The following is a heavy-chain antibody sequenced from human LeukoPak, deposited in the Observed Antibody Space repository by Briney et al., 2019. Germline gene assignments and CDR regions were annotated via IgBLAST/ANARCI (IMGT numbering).Heavy chain of an antibody. CDR3: VRDGGTDWYDP. CDR2: IKQDGSEK. J-gene: IGHJ5*02. CDR1: GFSVSDYW. Sequence: PGGSLRLSCAASGFSVSDYWMTWVRQAPGKGLEWVANIKQDGSEKTYVDSVKGRFTISRDNAKNSLYLQMNSLRVEDTAMYCCVRDGGTDWYDPWGQGTLVTVFS. V-gene: IGHV3-7*01. D-gene: IGHD3-16*01.